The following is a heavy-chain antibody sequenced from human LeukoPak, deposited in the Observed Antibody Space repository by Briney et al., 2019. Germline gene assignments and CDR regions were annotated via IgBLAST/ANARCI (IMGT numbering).Heavy chain of an antibody. CDR2: ISYDGSNK. D-gene: IGHD4-17*01. V-gene: IGHV3-30*18. CDR1: GFTFSSYG. Sequence: GGSLRLSCAASGFTFSSYGMHWVRQAPGKGLEWVAVISYDGSNKYYADSVKGRFTISRDNSKNTLYLQMNSLRAEDTAVYYCAKCLYGDIYYYYYGMDVWGQGTTVTVSS. J-gene: IGHJ6*02. CDR3: AKCLYGDIYYYYYGMDV.